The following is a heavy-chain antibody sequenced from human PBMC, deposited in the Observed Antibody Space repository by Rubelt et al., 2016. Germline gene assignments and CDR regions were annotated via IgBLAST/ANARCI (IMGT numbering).Heavy chain of an antibody. J-gene: IGHJ5*02. CDR3: ASMYSSSWCRGWFDP. CDR2: ISAYNGNT. V-gene: IGHV1-18*01. D-gene: IGHD6-13*01. Sequence: QVQLVQSGAEVKKPGASVKVSCKASGYTFTSYGISWVRQAPGQGLEWMGWISAYNGNTNYAQKLQGGVTMTTDTSTSTAYMGLRSLRSDDTAVYYCASMYSSSWCRGWFDPWGQGTLVTVSS. CDR1: GYTFTSYG.